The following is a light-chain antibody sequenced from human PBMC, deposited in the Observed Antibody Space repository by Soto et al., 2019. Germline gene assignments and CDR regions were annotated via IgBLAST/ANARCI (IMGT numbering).Light chain of an antibody. CDR1: QSIGTY. J-gene: IGKJ4*01. CDR2: DSS. Sequence: EIVMTQSPATLSLSPGVRVTLSCRASQSIGTYLAWYQQKPGQAPRLLFYDSSKRATDIPARFSGSGSGTDFTLTISSLEPEDFAVYYCQQRSIWPLAFGGGTKVEIK. CDR3: QQRSIWPLA. V-gene: IGKV3-11*01.